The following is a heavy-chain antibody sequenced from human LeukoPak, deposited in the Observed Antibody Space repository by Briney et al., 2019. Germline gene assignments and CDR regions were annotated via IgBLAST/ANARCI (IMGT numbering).Heavy chain of an antibody. J-gene: IGHJ4*02. CDR3: ATPPNRYCSSTSCLTDY. CDR1: GYTLTELS. Sequence: ASVKVSCKVSGYTLTELSMHWVRQAPGKGLEWMGGLDPEDGETIYAQKFQGRVTTTEDTSADTAYMELSSLRSEDTAVYYCATPPNRYCSSTSCLTDYWGQGTLVTVSS. D-gene: IGHD2-2*01. V-gene: IGHV1-24*01. CDR2: LDPEDGET.